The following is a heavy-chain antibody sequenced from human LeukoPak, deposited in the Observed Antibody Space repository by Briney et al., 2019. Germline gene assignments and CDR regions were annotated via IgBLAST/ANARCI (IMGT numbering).Heavy chain of an antibody. Sequence: GGSLRLSCAASGFTFSSYSMNWVRQAPGKGLEWFSSISSSSSYIYYADSVKGRFTISRDNAKNSLYLQMNSLRAEDTAVYYCTRARLDSSGYSYYYYGMDVWGQGTTVTVSS. CDR2: ISSSSSYI. D-gene: IGHD3-22*01. CDR3: TRARLDSSGYSYYYYGMDV. CDR1: GFTFSSYS. V-gene: IGHV3-21*01. J-gene: IGHJ6*02.